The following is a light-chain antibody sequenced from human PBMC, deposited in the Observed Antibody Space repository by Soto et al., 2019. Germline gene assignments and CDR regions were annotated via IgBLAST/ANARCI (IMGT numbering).Light chain of an antibody. Sequence: DIVLGQSPGTLSLSPGERATLSCRGSQSVTNPFLAWYQQKHGQAPRLLIYGASRRATGIPDRFTGIVSGTDCTLTISRLETEDGAVYDGQQSVSSTWAFGQGTKVDIK. V-gene: IGKV3-20*01. J-gene: IGKJ1*01. CDR3: QQSVSSTWA. CDR2: GAS. CDR1: QSVTNPF.